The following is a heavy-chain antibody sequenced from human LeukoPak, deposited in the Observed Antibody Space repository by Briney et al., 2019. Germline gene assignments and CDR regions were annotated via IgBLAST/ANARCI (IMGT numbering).Heavy chain of an antibody. CDR1: GFTVSSNS. CDR2: IYSGGST. D-gene: IGHD4-17*01. V-gene: IGHV3-53*01. J-gene: IGHJ6*03. CDR3: ARDPYGDYYYYYYMDV. Sequence: GGSLRLSCTVSGFTVSSNSMSWVRQAPGKGLEWVSVIYSGGSTYYADSVKGRFTISRDNSKNTLYLQMNSLRAEDTAVYYCARDPYGDYYYYYYMDVWGKGTTVTVSS.